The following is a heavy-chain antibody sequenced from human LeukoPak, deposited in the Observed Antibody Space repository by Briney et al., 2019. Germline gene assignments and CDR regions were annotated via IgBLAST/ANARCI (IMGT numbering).Heavy chain of an antibody. CDR2: IYYSGST. CDR1: GGSISSGSYY. Sequence: SSETLSLTCTVSGGSISSGSYYWSWIRQPPGKGLEWIGYIYYSGSTNYNPSLKSRVTISVDTSKNQFSLKLSSVTAADTAVYYCARAPMSGYDDGFDYWGQGTLVTVSS. J-gene: IGHJ4*02. V-gene: IGHV4-61*01. D-gene: IGHD5-12*01. CDR3: ARAPMSGYDDGFDY.